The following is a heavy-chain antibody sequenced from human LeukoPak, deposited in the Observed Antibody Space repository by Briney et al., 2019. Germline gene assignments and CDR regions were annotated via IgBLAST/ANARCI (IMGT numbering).Heavy chain of an antibody. CDR2: IYPGDSDT. J-gene: IGHJ4*02. Sequence: GESLKISCKGSGYSFTSYWIGWVRQMPGKGLEWMGIIYPGDSDTRYSPSCEGQVTISADKSISTAYLQSSSLKASDTAMYYSARGHIVGGHYVDDWGQGTLVTVSS. CDR1: GYSFTSYW. CDR3: ARGHIVGGHYVDD. V-gene: IGHV5-51*01. D-gene: IGHD1-26*01.